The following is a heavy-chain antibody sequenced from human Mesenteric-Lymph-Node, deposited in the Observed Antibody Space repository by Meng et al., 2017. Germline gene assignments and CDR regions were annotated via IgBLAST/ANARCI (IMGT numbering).Heavy chain of an antibody. V-gene: IGHV4-4*02. CDR3: GRDQGRELINH. CDR2: VYHRGDT. Sequence: QVQLQQWGAGLLKPSGTLSFTCTVAGDSISSDIWWSWVRQPPGKGLEWIGEVYHRGDTNYNPSLKSRVDISVDKSKNQFYLSLFSVTAADTAVYYCGRDQGRELINHWGQGTLVTVSS. CDR1: GDSISSDIW. J-gene: IGHJ4*02. D-gene: IGHD1-7*01.